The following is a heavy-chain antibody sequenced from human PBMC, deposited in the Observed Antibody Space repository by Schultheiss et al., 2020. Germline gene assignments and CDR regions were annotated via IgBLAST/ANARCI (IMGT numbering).Heavy chain of an antibody. D-gene: IGHD3-16*01. J-gene: IGHJ4*02. Sequence: SQTLSLTCTVSGGSISSYYWSWIRQPPGKGLEWIGYIYYSGSTYYNPSLKSRVTVSVDTSKNQFSLKLSSVTAADTAVYYCAGGSLHFDYWGQGTLVTVSS. V-gene: IGHV4-59*01. CDR1: GGSISSYY. CDR2: IYYSGST. CDR3: AGGSLHFDY.